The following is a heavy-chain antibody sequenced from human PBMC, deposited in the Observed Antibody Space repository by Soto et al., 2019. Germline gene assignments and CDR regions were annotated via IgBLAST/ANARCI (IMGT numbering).Heavy chain of an antibody. CDR3: VRVNWTYWYPDP. V-gene: IGHV4-61*08. CDR2: IYYSGGT. CDR1: GGSVRSGDHY. Sequence: SETLSLTCTVSGGSVRSGDHYWSWIRQPPGKGLEWIGFIYYSGGTNYNPSLESRVTISIDTSKNQFSLSLTSVTAADTAVYYCVRVNWTYWYPDPWGRGTLVTVSS. D-gene: IGHD1-1*01. J-gene: IGHJ2*01.